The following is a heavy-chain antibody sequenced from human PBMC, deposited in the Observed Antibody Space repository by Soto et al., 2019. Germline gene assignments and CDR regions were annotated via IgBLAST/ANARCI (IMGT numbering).Heavy chain of an antibody. J-gene: IGHJ4*02. CDR2: IFHNGDT. D-gene: IGHD2-15*01. CDR3: ARGTTPGSCYPV. Sequence: KSSETLSLTCTVSGGSITTGEYYWTWVRQPPGKGLEWIGYIFHNGDTYYNTSLQSRLAISMGTSRTQFSLRLTSVTAADTAVYYCARGTTPGSCYPVWGRGTLVTVSS. V-gene: IGHV4-30-4*01. CDR1: GGSITTGEYY.